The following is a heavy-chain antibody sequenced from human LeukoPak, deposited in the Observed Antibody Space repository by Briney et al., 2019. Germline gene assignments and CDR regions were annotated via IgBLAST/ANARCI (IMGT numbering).Heavy chain of an antibody. V-gene: IGHV3-15*01. J-gene: IGHJ4*02. CDR2: IKSKTNGGTT. Sequence: GGSLRLSCVASGFTFSNAWMSWVRQAPGKGLEWVGRIKSKTNGGTTDYAAPVKGRFTISRDDSKNTLYLQMNSLKPEDTAVYYWTKFDYAAFEYWGQGALVTVSS. D-gene: IGHD4-17*01. CDR3: TKFDYAAFEY. CDR1: GFTFSNAW.